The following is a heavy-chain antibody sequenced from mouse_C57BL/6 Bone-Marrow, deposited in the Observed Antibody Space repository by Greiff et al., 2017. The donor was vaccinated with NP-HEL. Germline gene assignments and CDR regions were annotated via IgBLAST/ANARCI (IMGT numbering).Heavy chain of an antibody. Sequence: VQLVESGPGLVQPSQSLSITCTVSGFSLTSYGVHWVRQSPGKGLEWLGVIWRGGSTDYNAAFMSRLSITKDNSKSQVFFKMNSLQADDTAIYYCAKGRLRQCYAMDYWGQGTSVTVSS. D-gene: IGHD2-4*01. CDR1: GFSLTSYG. J-gene: IGHJ4*01. CDR3: AKGRLRQCYAMDY. CDR2: IWRGGST. V-gene: IGHV2-5*01.